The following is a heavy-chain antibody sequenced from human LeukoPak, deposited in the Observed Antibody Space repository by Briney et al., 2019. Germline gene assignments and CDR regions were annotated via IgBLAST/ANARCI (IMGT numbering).Heavy chain of an antibody. CDR2: MNPNSGNT. J-gene: IGHJ3*02. CDR3: ARGLYYYGSGSYWSDAFDI. Sequence: ASVKVSCKASGYTFTSYDINWVRQATGQGLEWMGWMNPNSGNTGYARKFQGRVTITRNTSISTAYMELSSLRSEDTAVYYCARGLYYYGSGSYWSDAFDIWGQGTMVTVSS. CDR1: GYTFTSYD. D-gene: IGHD3-10*01. V-gene: IGHV1-8*03.